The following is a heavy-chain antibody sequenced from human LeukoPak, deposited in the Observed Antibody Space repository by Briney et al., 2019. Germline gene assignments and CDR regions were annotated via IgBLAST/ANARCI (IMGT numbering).Heavy chain of an antibody. Sequence: SVKVSCKASGGTFSSYAISWVRQAPGQGLEWMGGIIPIFGTANYAQKFQGRVTITADESTSTAYMELSRLRSDDTAVYYCARVGSSSWYAARGYFDYWGQGTLVTVSS. J-gene: IGHJ4*02. D-gene: IGHD6-13*01. CDR2: IIPIFGTA. V-gene: IGHV1-69*13. CDR1: GGTFSSYA. CDR3: ARVGSSSWYAARGYFDY.